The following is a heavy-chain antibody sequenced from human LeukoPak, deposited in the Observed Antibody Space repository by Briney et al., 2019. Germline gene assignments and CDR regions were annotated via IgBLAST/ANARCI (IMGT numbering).Heavy chain of an antibody. J-gene: IGHJ4*02. Sequence: GGSLRLSCAASGFTFSDYYMSWIRQAPGKGLEWVSYISSSGSTIYYADSVKGRFTISRDNAKNSLYLQMNSLRAEDTAVYYCARDLRRSSHILVVVAAHDYWGQGTLITVSS. CDR1: GFTFSDYY. CDR2: ISSSGSTI. V-gene: IGHV3-11*01. D-gene: IGHD2-15*01. CDR3: ARDLRRSSHILVVVAAHDY.